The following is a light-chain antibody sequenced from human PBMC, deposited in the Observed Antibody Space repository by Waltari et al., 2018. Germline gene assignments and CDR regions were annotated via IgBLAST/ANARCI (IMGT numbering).Light chain of an antibody. Sequence: QSALTQPASVSGSPGQSITIACTGTRSDVGGYNTVSWYQQHPGKAPKLMIYEVSNRPSGVSNRFSGSKSGNTASLTISGLQAEDEADYYCSSYTSSSTPHVFGTGTKVTVL. J-gene: IGLJ1*01. CDR2: EVS. V-gene: IGLV2-14*01. CDR3: SSYTSSSTPHV. CDR1: RSDVGGYNT.